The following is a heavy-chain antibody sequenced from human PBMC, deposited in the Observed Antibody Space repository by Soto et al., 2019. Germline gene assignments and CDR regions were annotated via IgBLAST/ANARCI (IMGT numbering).Heavy chain of an antibody. CDR1: GFTFSSYG. J-gene: IGHJ4*02. CDR3: ARDPGEVANWGYFDY. Sequence: QVQLVESGGGVVQPGRSLRLSCAASGFTFSSYGMHWVRQAPGKGLEWVAVIWYDGSNKYYADSVKGRFTISRDNSKNTLYLQMNSLRAEDTAVYYCARDPGEVANWGYFDYWGQGTLVTVSS. CDR2: IWYDGSNK. V-gene: IGHV3-33*01. D-gene: IGHD7-27*01.